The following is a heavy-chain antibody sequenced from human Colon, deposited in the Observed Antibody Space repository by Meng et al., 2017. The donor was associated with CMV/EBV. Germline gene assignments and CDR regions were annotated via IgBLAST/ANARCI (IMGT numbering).Heavy chain of an antibody. CDR2: IYPSGGST. V-gene: IGHV1-46*01. J-gene: IGHJ4*02. CDR3: ARRFCSSSSCSLDY. CDR1: GYTFTSFY. Sequence: SGYTFTSFYIHWVRQAPGQGLEWMGIIYPSGGSTNYAQKVQGRVTMTRDTSTSTVYMELSSLRSEDTAVYYCARRFCSSSSCSLDYWGQGTLVTVSS. D-gene: IGHD2-2*01.